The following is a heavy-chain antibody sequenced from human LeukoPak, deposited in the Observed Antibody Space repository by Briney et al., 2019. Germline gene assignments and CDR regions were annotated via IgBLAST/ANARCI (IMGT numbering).Heavy chain of an antibody. CDR3: ARVGARDILTGQDY. Sequence: GGSLRLSCAASGFTFSSYWMSWVRQAPGKGLEWVANINQDGSEKYYVDSVEGRFNISRDNAKNSLYLQMNSLRAEDTAVYYCARVGARDILTGQDYWGQGTLVTVSS. V-gene: IGHV3-7*03. D-gene: IGHD3-9*01. J-gene: IGHJ4*02. CDR2: INQDGSEK. CDR1: GFTFSSYW.